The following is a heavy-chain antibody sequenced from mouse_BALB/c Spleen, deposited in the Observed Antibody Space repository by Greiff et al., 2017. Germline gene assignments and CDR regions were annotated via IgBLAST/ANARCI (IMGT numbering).Heavy chain of an antibody. V-gene: IGHV7-3*02. CDR1: GFTFTDYY. D-gene: IGHD1-1*01. CDR3: ARDKDYYGSSYGYFDV. CDR2: IRNKANGYTT. Sequence: EVQRVESGGGLVQPGGSLRLSCATSGFTFTDYYMSWVRQPPGKALEWLGFIRNKANGYTTEYSASVKGRFTISRDNSQSILYLQMNTLRAEDSATYYCARDKDYYGSSYGYFDVWGAGTTVTVSS. J-gene: IGHJ1*01.